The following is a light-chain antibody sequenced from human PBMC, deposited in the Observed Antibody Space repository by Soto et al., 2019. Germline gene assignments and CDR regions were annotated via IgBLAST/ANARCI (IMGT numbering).Light chain of an antibody. CDR1: QSVSSY. CDR2: DAS. CDR3: HQRQSWPRT. Sequence: EIVLTQSPATLSLSPGERATLSCRASQSVSSYLAWYQQKPGQAPRLLIYDASNRATGIPDRFSGSGSGTDFTLTISSLEPEDFAVYYCHQRQSWPRTFGQGTKVDIK. V-gene: IGKV3-11*01. J-gene: IGKJ1*01.